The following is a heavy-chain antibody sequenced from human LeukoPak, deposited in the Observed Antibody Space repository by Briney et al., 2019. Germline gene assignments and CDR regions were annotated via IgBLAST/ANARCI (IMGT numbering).Heavy chain of an antibody. V-gene: IGHV4-31*03. CDR3: ARGPLVRGNDSSGYYYYFDY. CDR2: IYYSGST. J-gene: IGHJ4*02. CDR1: GGSISSGGYY. D-gene: IGHD3-22*01. Sequence: PSETLSLTCTVSGGSISSGGYYWSWIRQHPGKGLEWIGYIYYSGSTYYNPSLKSRVTISVDTSKNQFSLKLSSVTAADTAVYYCARGPLVRGNDSSGYYYYFDYWGQGTLVTVSS.